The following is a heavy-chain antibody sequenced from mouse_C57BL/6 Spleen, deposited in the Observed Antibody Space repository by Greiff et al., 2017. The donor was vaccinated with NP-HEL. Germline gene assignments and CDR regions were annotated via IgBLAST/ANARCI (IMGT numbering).Heavy chain of an antibody. CDR1: GFSLTSYA. CDR2: IWTGGGN. D-gene: IGHD2-5*01. Sequence: QVQLKESGPGLVAPSQSLSISCTVSGFSLTSYAISWVRQPPGKGLEWLGVIWTGGGNNYNSALKSRLSISKDNSKSQVFLKMNSLQTDDTAGYYCAHYSNYWYFDVWGTGTTVTVSS. J-gene: IGHJ1*03. CDR3: AHYSNYWYFDV. V-gene: IGHV2-9-1*01.